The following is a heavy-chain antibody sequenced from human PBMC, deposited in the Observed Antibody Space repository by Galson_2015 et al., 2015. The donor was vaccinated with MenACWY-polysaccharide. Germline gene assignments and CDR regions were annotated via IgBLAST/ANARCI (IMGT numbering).Heavy chain of an antibody. V-gene: IGHV3-30*18. CDR2: MSYDGSNK. Sequence: SLRLSCAASGFSFRSYGMHWVRQAPGKGLEWVAVMSYDGSNKYYIDSVKGRFTISKDNSKNTPYLQMDSLRIEDTAVYYCAKGAADSDYWGQGTQVTVSS. CDR1: GFSFRSYG. CDR3: AKGAADSDY. D-gene: IGHD2-15*01. J-gene: IGHJ4*02.